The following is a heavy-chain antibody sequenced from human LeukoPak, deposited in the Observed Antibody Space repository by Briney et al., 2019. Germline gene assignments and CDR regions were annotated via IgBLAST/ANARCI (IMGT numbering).Heavy chain of an antibody. D-gene: IGHD6-19*01. V-gene: IGHV4-59*01. Sequence: SETLSLTCTVSGGSISSYYWSWIRQPPGKGLEWIGYIYYSGSTNYNPSLKSRVTISVDTSKNQFSLKLSSVTAADTAVYYCARDSKQWLVDYYYGMDVWGQGTTVTVSS. CDR2: IYYSGST. CDR1: GGSISSYY. CDR3: ARDSKQWLVDYYYGMDV. J-gene: IGHJ6*02.